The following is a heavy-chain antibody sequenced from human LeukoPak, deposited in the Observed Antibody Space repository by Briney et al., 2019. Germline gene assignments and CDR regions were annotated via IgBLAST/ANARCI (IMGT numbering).Heavy chain of an antibody. D-gene: IGHD2-8*01. Sequence: GSLRLSCAASGFTFTNYWMSWVRQAPGKGLEWIGSIYYSGSTYYNPSLKSRVTISVDTSKNQFSLKLSSVTAADTAVYYCARAHSSNYCTNGVCYGVNWFDPWGQGTLVTVSS. J-gene: IGHJ5*02. CDR3: ARAHSSNYCTNGVCYGVNWFDP. CDR2: IYYSGST. CDR1: GFTFTNYW. V-gene: IGHV4-4*02.